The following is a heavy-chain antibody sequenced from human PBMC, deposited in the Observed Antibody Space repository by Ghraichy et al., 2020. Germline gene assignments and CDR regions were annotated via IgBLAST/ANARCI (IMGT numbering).Heavy chain of an antibody. CDR2: LYDIGST. Sequence: ETLSLTCTVSSGSVSNGDHYLSWIRQPPGKALEWIGHLYDIGSTIYNPSLRSRVSISVDTSKNQFSLKLNFVGAADTAIYYCARGRGYGYGIDYWGQGILVTVSS. J-gene: IGHJ4*02. CDR1: SGSVSNGDHY. CDR3: ARGRGYGYGIDY. D-gene: IGHD5-18*01. V-gene: IGHV4-61*08.